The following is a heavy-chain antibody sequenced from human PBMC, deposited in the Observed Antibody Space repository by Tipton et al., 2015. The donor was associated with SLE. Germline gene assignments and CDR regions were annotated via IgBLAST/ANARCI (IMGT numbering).Heavy chain of an antibody. V-gene: IGHV3-33*07. J-gene: IGHJ6*03. CDR3: VRGRTNSHYMDV. Sequence: RSLRLSCAASGFTFSRYWMNWVRQAPGKGLEWVAVLWSDASNQHYGGSVNGRFTISSGTSKSTLYLQMNSLRVEDTAIYYCVRGRTNSHYMDVWGIGTTVTVSS. CDR1: GFTFSRYW. CDR2: LWSDASNQ. D-gene: IGHD2-8*01.